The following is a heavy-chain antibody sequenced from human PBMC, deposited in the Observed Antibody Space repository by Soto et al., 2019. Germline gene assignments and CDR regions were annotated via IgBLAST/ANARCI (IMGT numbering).Heavy chain of an antibody. V-gene: IGHV3-23*01. D-gene: IGHD6-13*01. J-gene: IGHJ4*02. Sequence: PGGSLGLSCAASGFTFSSYAMNWVRQAPGKGREWVSAISGSGISTSYADSVKGRFTISRDNSKNTLYLQMNSLRAEDTAVYYCARHPVGYSSSPPYRGQGTLGTVSS. CDR2: ISGSGIST. CDR1: GFTFSSYA. CDR3: ARHPVGYSSSPPY.